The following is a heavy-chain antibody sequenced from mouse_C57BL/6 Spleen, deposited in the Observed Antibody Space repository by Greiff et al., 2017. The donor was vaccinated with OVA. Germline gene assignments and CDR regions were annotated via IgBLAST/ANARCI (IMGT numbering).Heavy chain of an antibody. CDR3: ARSGTWYFDV. Sequence: VQLKESGGGLVKPGGSLKLSCAASGFTFSDYGMHWVRQAPEKGLEWVAYISSGSSTIYYADTVKGRFTISRDNAKNTLFLQMTSLRSEDTAMYYCARSGTWYFDVWGTGTTVTVSS. V-gene: IGHV5-17*01. CDR2: ISSGSSTI. D-gene: IGHD4-1*01. CDR1: GFTFSDYG. J-gene: IGHJ1*03.